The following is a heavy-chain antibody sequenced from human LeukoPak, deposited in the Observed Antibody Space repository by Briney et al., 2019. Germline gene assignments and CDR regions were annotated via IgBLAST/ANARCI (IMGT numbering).Heavy chain of an antibody. D-gene: IGHD2-15*01. J-gene: IGHJ4*02. Sequence: AETLSLTCTVSGDSISSSYWSWIRQPPGKGLEWIGDIYTSGGTSYNPSLESPVIVSVDTSKNQFSLKLRSVTAADTAVYYCARRPGSASWGYFDSWGQGALDTVSS. CDR1: GDSISSSY. CDR3: ARRPGSASWGYFDS. CDR2: IYTSGGT. V-gene: IGHV4-4*09.